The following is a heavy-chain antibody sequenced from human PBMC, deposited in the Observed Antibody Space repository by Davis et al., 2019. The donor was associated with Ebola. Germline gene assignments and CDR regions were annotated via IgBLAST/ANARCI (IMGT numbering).Heavy chain of an antibody. CDR3: ARHQTGRGEYYFDY. CDR2: IYYSGST. V-gene: IGHV4-39*01. J-gene: IGHJ4*02. D-gene: IGHD3-16*01. CDR1: GDSIGSSSYY. Sequence: MPSETLSLTCTVSGDSIGSSSYYWGWIRQPPGKGLEWIGSIYYSGSTYYNPSLKSRVTISVDTVKNQFSLKLSSVTATDTAVYYCARHQTGRGEYYFDYWGQGTLVTVSS.